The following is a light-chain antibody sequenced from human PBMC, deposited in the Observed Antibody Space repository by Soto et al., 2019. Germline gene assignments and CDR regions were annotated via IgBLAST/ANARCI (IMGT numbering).Light chain of an antibody. CDR1: SSNIGTGYD. CDR2: GNH. CDR3: KSYAGSNTYV. Sequence: QSVLTQPPSVSGAPGQRVIISCTGTSSNIGTGYDVNWYQQIPGAAPRLLIHGNHNRPSGVPDRFSGSKSGNTASLTVSGLQAADEADYFCKSYAGSNTYVFGSGTKVTV. J-gene: IGLJ1*01. V-gene: IGLV1-40*01.